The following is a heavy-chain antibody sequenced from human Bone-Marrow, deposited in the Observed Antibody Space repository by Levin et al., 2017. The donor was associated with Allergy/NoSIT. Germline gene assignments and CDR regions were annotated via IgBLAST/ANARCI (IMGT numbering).Heavy chain of an antibody. Sequence: PGGSLRLSCKASGYTFTGYYMHWVRQAPGQGLEWMGWINPNSGGTNYAQKFQGRVTMTRDTSISTAYMELSRLRSDDTAVYYCARGRVVVVAATVHFDYWGQGTLVTVSS. V-gene: IGHV1-2*02. J-gene: IGHJ4*02. CDR1: GYTFTGYY. CDR3: ARGRVVVVAATVHFDY. D-gene: IGHD2-15*01. CDR2: INPNSGGT.